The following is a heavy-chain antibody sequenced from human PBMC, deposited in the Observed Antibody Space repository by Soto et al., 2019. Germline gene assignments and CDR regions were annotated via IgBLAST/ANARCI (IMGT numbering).Heavy chain of an antibody. J-gene: IGHJ4*02. CDR3: ASARWDY. D-gene: IGHD6-13*01. CDR2: VNYEGRT. V-gene: IGHV4-34*01. Sequence: PSETLSLTCAVSGGSFNANYWSWVRQPPGKGLEWVGEVNYEGRTNYNPSLKSRVTVSADTSKNQFSLKLSSVAAADTAVYFCASARWDYWGLGTLVTAPQ. CDR1: GGSFNANY.